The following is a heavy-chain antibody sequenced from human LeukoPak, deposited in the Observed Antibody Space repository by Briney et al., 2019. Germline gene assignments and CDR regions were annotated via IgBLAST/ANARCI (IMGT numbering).Heavy chain of an antibody. V-gene: IGHV3-7*01. J-gene: IGHJ3*02. CDR3: ARDQGYGDAHDAFDI. CDR1: GFTFSSYW. CDR2: IKQDGSEK. Sequence: GGSLRLSCAASGFTFSSYWMSWVRQAPGKGLEWVANIKQDGSEKYYVDSVKGRFTISRDNAKNSLYLQMNSLRAEDTAVYYCARDQGYGDAHDAFDIWGQGTMVTVS. D-gene: IGHD4-17*01.